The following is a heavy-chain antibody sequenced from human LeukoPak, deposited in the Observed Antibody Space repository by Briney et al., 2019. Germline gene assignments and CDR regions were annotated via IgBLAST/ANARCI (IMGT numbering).Heavy chain of an antibody. D-gene: IGHD1-26*01. V-gene: IGHV4-61*01. J-gene: IGHJ4*02. Sequence: PSETLSLTCTVSGGSISSSSYYWSWIRQPPGKGLEWIGYIYYSGSTNYNPSLKSRVTISVDTSKNQFSLKLSSVTAADTAVYYCARGSIVGATMLDYWGQGTLVTVSS. CDR3: ARGSIVGATMLDY. CDR1: GGSISSSSYY. CDR2: IYYSGST.